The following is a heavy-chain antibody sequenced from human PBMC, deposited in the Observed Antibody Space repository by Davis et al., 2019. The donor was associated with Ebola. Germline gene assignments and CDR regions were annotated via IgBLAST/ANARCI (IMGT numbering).Heavy chain of an antibody. D-gene: IGHD3-3*01. J-gene: IGHJ3*02. CDR2: ISSSGSTI. CDR3: ARGADFWSGYSAADAFDI. CDR1: GFTFSDYY. Sequence: GESLKISCAASGFTFSDYYMSWIRQAPGKGLEWVSYISSSGSTIYYADSVKGRFTISRDNAKNSLYLQMNSLRAGDTAVYYCARGADFWSGYSAADAFDIWGQGTMVTVSS. V-gene: IGHV3-11*04.